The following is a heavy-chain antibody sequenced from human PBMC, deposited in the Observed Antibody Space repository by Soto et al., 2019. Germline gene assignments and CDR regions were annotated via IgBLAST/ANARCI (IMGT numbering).Heavy chain of an antibody. D-gene: IGHD3-22*01. Sequence: EVQLVESGGGLVKPGGSLRLSCAASGFTFSSYSMNWVRQAPGKGLEWVSSISSSSSYIYYADSVKGRFTISRDNAKNSLILQRNSLRAEDTAVYYCARGYHYYDSTGYDKWDAFDIWGQGTMVTVSS. CDR1: GFTFSSYS. CDR2: ISSSSSYI. CDR3: ARGYHYYDSTGYDKWDAFDI. V-gene: IGHV3-21*01. J-gene: IGHJ3*02.